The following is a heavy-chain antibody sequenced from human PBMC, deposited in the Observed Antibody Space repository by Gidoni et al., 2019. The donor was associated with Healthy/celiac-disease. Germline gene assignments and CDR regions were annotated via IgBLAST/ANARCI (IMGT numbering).Heavy chain of an antibody. Sequence: QLQLVPSAAEVQKPVASVKVSCKASGYTFTGYYMPWVLQAPGQGLEWMGWINPNSGGTNYAQKFQGRVTMTRDTSISTAYMELSRLRSDDTAVYYCARILDYGDYIYFDYWGQGTLVTVSS. V-gene: IGHV1-2*02. J-gene: IGHJ4*02. D-gene: IGHD4-17*01. CDR2: INPNSGGT. CDR1: GYTFTGYY. CDR3: ARILDYGDYIYFDY.